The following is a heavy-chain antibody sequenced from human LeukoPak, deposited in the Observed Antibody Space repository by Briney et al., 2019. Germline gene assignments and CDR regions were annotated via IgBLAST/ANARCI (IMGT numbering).Heavy chain of an antibody. Sequence: PGGSLRLSCTASGFTFSSYEMNWVRQAPGKGLEWVSYISSSGSTIYYADSVKGRFTISRDNAKNSLYLQMNSLRAEDTAVYYCARDQQWIPNDAFDIWGQGTMVTVSS. CDR3: ARDQQWIPNDAFDI. D-gene: IGHD5-18*01. J-gene: IGHJ3*02. V-gene: IGHV3-48*03. CDR1: GFTFSSYE. CDR2: ISSSGSTI.